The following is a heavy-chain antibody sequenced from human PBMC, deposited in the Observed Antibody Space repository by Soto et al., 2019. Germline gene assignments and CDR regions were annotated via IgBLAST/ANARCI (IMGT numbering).Heavy chain of an antibody. D-gene: IGHD3-10*01. V-gene: IGHV3-33*01. Sequence: GGSLRLSCAASGFTFSSYGMHWVRQAPGEGLEWVAVIWYDGSSKYYADSVKGRFTISRDNSKNTLYVQMNSLRAEDTAVYYCARSSYYGSGSYFPFDYWGQGTLVTVSS. J-gene: IGHJ4*02. CDR3: ARSSYYGSGSYFPFDY. CDR2: IWYDGSSK. CDR1: GFTFSSYG.